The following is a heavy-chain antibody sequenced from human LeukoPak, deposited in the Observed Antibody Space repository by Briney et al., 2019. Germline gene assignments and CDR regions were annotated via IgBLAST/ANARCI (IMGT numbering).Heavy chain of an antibody. CDR2: ISAYNGNT. Sequence: GASVKVSCEASGYTFTSYGISWVRQAPGQGLEWMGWISAYNGNTNYAQKLQGRVTMTTDTSTSTAYMELRSLRSDDTAVYYCARDLYDYVWGSYPPDYWGQGTLVTVSS. CDR3: ARDLYDYVWGSYPPDY. J-gene: IGHJ4*02. D-gene: IGHD3-16*02. V-gene: IGHV1-18*01. CDR1: GYTFTSYG.